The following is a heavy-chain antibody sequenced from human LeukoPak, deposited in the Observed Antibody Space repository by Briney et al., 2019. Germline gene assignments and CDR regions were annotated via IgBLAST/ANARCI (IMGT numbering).Heavy chain of an antibody. Sequence: SETLSLTCTVSGGSISSYYWGWIRQPPGKGLEWIGSIYYSGSTYYNPSLKSRVTISVDTSKNQFSLKLSSVTAADTAVYYCARPSPRGWHHYYYMDVWGKGTTVTVSS. D-gene: IGHD6-19*01. CDR2: IYYSGST. CDR3: ARPSPRGWHHYYYMDV. V-gene: IGHV4-39*01. J-gene: IGHJ6*03. CDR1: GGSISSYY.